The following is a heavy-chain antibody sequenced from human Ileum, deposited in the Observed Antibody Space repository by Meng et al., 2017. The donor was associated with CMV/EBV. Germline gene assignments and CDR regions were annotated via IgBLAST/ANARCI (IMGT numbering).Heavy chain of an antibody. Sequence: GGSLRLSCAASGFAVTNSYMSWVRQAPGKGLEWASVTYTGGSTFYSDSVKGRFTVSRDSFNNTLSLQMNSLRDEDTALYYCARDDADGVVVAATVKYYYYGMDVWGQGTTVTVSS. J-gene: IGHJ6*02. CDR1: GFAVTNSY. CDR2: TYTGGST. D-gene: IGHD2-15*01. CDR3: ARDDADGVVVAATVKYYYYGMDV. V-gene: IGHV3-53*01.